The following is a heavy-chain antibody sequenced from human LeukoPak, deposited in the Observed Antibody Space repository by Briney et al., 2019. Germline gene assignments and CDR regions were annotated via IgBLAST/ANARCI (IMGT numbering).Heavy chain of an antibody. D-gene: IGHD1-7*01. CDR2: ISSSGSTI. CDR1: GFTFSSYE. Sequence: PGGSLRLSCAASGFTFSSYEMNWVRQAPGKGLEWVSYISSSGSTIYYADSVKGRFTISRDNAKNSLYLQMNSLRAEDTAVYYCARDAFTLLELPYYFEYWGQGTVVTVSS. CDR3: ARDAFTLLELPYYFEY. V-gene: IGHV3-48*03. J-gene: IGHJ4*02.